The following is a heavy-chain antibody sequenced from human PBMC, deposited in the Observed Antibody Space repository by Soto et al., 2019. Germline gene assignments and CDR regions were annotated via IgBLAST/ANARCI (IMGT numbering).Heavy chain of an antibody. D-gene: IGHD6-13*01. CDR3: ARGLGSSWYYAFDI. Sequence: GGSLRLSCAASGFTFSSYAMSWVRQAPGKGLEYVSAVSSNGGSTYYADSVRGRFTISRDNSKNTLYLQMGSLRAEDMAVYYCARGLGSSWYYAFDIWGQGTMVTVSS. CDR1: GFTFSSYA. CDR2: VSSNGGST. V-gene: IGHV3-64*02. J-gene: IGHJ3*02.